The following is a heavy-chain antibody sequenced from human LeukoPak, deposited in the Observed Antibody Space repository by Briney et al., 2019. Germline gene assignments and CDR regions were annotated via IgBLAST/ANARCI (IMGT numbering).Heavy chain of an antibody. Sequence: SETLSLTCAVYGGSFSGYYWSWIRQPPGKGLEWIGEINHSGSTNYNPSLKSRVTISVDTSKNQFSLKLSSVTAADTAVYYCASGWASCYDYWGQGTLVTVSS. V-gene: IGHV4-34*01. CDR2: INHSGST. J-gene: IGHJ4*02. CDR1: GGSFSGYY. D-gene: IGHD2-2*01. CDR3: ASGWASCYDY.